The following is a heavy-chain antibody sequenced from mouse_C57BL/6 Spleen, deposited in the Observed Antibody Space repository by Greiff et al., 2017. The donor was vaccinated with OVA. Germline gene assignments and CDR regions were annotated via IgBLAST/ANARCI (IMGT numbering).Heavy chain of an antibody. CDR2: INPSSGYT. CDR3: ARSDYDDY. Sequence: QVQLKQSGAELAKPGASVKLSCKASGYTFTSYWMHWVQQRPGQGLEWIGYINPSSGYTKYNQKFKDKATLTADNSSSTAYMQLSSLTYEDSAVYYCARSDYDDYWGQGTTLTVSS. CDR1: GYTFTSYW. V-gene: IGHV1-7*01. D-gene: IGHD2-4*01. J-gene: IGHJ2*01.